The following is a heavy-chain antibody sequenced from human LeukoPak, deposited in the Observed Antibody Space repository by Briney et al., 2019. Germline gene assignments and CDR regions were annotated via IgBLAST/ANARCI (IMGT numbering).Heavy chain of an antibody. CDR3: ARDYYVFTPYYFDY. CDR1: GDSISSYY. V-gene: IGHV4-4*07. D-gene: IGHD3-10*02. CDR2: IYTSGKT. J-gene: IGHJ4*02. Sequence: SETLSLTCTVSGDSISSYYWIWIRQPAGKGLEWIGHIYTSGKTKYTASLKSRLTMSVDTSKNQFSLKLSSVTAADTAVYYCARDYYVFTPYYFDYWGQGTLVTVSS.